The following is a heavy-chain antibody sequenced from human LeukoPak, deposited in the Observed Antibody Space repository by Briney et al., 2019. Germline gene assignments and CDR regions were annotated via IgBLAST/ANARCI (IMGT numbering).Heavy chain of an antibody. V-gene: IGHV4-30-4*08. CDR3: ARVSIFGVVVHY. D-gene: IGHD3-3*01. CDR1: GGSISSGDYY. J-gene: IGHJ4*02. Sequence: PSETLSLTCTVSGGSISSGDYYWSWIRQPPGKGLEWIGYIYYSGGTYYNPSLKSRVTISVDTSKNQFSLKLSSVTAADTAVYYCARVSIFGVVVHYWGQGTLVTVSS. CDR2: IYYSGGT.